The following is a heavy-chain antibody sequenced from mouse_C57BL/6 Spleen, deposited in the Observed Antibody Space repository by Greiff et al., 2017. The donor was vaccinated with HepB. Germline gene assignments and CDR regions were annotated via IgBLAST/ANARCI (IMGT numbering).Heavy chain of an antibody. CDR3: TKEGLVTTYFDV. Sequence: EVKLVESGTVLARPGASVKMSCKTSGYTFTSYWMHWVKQRPGQGLEWIGAIYPGNSDTSYNQKFKGKAKLTAVTSASTAYMELSSLTNEDSAVYYCTKEGLVTTYFDVWGTGTTVTVSS. J-gene: IGHJ1*03. D-gene: IGHD2-2*01. CDR1: GYTFTSYW. CDR2: IYPGNSDT. V-gene: IGHV1-5*01.